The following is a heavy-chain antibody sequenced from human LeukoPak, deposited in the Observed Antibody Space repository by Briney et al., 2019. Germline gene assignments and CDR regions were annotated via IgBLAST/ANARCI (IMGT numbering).Heavy chain of an antibody. V-gene: IGHV4-34*01. J-gene: IGHJ4*02. CDR2: INHSGST. CDR1: GFTFSSYA. Sequence: PGGSLRLSCAASGFTFSSYAMSWVRQPPGKGLEWIGEINHSGSTNYNPSLKSRVTISVDTSKNQFSLKLSSVTAADTAVYYCARGSGPKVGHFDYWGQGTLVTVSS. CDR3: ARGSGPKVGHFDY. D-gene: IGHD2-2*01.